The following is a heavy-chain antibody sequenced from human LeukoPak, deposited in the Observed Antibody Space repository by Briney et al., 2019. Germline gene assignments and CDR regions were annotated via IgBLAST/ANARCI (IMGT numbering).Heavy chain of an antibody. J-gene: IGHJ4*02. V-gene: IGHV4-39*07. CDR3: ARVVVPAAYFDY. D-gene: IGHD2-2*01. Sequence: SETLSLTCTVSGGSISSSSYYWGWIRQPPGKGLEWIGEINHSGSTNYNPSLKSRVTISVDTSKNQFSLKLSSVTAADTAVYYCARVVVPAAYFDYWGQGTLVTVSS. CDR2: INHSGST. CDR1: GGSISSSSYY.